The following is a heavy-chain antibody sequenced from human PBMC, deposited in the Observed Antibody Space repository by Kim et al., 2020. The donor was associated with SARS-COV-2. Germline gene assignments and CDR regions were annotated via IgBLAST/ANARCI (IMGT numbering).Heavy chain of an antibody. Sequence: KHTRKCQGRVTITRDTSASTAYMELSSLRSEDTAVYYCARALWFGELFFYWGQGTLVTVSS. V-gene: IGHV1-3*01. J-gene: IGHJ4*02. CDR3: ARALWFGELFFY. D-gene: IGHD3-10*01.